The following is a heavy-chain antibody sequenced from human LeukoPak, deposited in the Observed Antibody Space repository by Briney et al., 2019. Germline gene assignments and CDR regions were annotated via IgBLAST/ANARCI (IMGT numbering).Heavy chain of an antibody. Sequence: GASVKVSCKASGYTFTSYGISWVRQAPGQGLEWAGWIRGDNGNTNYAQKFQGRVTMTTETSTSTAYMELGSLGSDETAVYYCARVDLLTGYYFFDYWGQGTLVTVSS. J-gene: IGHJ4*02. CDR2: IRGDNGNT. CDR3: ARVDLLTGYYFFDY. CDR1: GYTFTSYG. D-gene: IGHD3-9*01. V-gene: IGHV1-18*01.